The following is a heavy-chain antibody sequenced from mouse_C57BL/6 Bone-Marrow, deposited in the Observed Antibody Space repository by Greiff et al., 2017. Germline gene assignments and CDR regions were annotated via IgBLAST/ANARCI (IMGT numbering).Heavy chain of an antibody. J-gene: IGHJ3*01. D-gene: IGHD1-1*01. V-gene: IGHV1-81*01. CDR1: GYTFTSYG. CDR3: ARKVLRPAWCAY. CDR2: IYPRSGHT. Sequence: VKLVESGAELARPGASVKLSCKASGYTFTSYGISWVKQRTGQGLEWIGEIYPRSGHTYYNEKFKGKATLTADKSSSTAYMELRSLTSEDSAVYFCARKVLRPAWCAYWGQGTLVTVSA.